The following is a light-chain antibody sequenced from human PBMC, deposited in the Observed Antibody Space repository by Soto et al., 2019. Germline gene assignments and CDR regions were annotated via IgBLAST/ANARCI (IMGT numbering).Light chain of an antibody. CDR3: LQDHEYPRT. J-gene: IGKJ1*01. Sequence: AIQMTQSPTSLSASVGDIVIITCRASQDISKDLGWYQQKPGKPPKFLIYSATSTQSGVPSTFSGSGFGTDFTLTISSLQPEDFATYYCLQDHEYPRTFGQGTKVEF. V-gene: IGKV1-6*01. CDR2: SAT. CDR1: QDISKD.